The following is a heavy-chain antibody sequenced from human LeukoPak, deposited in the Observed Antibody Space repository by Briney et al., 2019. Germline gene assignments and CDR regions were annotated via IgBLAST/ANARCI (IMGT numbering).Heavy chain of an antibody. CDR3: AKVGDPGIAAAGGLDY. V-gene: IGHV3-9*01. Sequence: GGCLRLFCAASGFTFDDYAMHWVRQDPGKGLEWVSGISWNSGSIGYADSVKGRFTISRDNAKNSLYMQMNSLRAEDTALYYCAKVGDPGIAAAGGLDYWGQGTLVTVSS. J-gene: IGHJ4*02. D-gene: IGHD6-13*01. CDR2: ISWNSGSI. CDR1: GFTFDDYA.